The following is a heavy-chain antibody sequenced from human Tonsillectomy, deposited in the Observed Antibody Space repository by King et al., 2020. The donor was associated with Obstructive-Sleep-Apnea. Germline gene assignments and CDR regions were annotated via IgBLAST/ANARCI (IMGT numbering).Heavy chain of an antibody. V-gene: IGHV3-74*01. J-gene: IGHJ4*02. CDR3: ARGDYSSSPADY. Sequence: VQLVESGGGLVQPGGSLRLSCAASGFTFRTYWMHWVRQAPGKALVWVSRINSDGSSTSSADTGKGRFTISTDNAKNTMYLQMNSLRAEDTAVYYCARGDYSSSPADYWGQGTLVTVSS. CDR1: GFTFRTYW. CDR2: INSDGSST. D-gene: IGHD6-6*01.